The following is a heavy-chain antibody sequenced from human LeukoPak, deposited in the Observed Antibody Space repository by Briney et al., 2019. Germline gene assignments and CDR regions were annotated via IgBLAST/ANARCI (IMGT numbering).Heavy chain of an antibody. CDR1: GFTFNDHA. CDR3: ARASYYYDTTGLGAVDI. D-gene: IGHD3-22*01. CDR2: INWNSDNI. Sequence: PGRSLRLSCAASGFTFNDHAMYWVRQAPRKGLEWVSGINWNSDNIGYADSVKGRFTISRDDAKKSLFLQMNSLRTEDTALYYCARASYYYDTTGLGAVDIWGQGTMVTVSS. J-gene: IGHJ3*02. V-gene: IGHV3-9*01.